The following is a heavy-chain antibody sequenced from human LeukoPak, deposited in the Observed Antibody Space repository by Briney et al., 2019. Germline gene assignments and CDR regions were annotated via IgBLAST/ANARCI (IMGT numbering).Heavy chain of an antibody. D-gene: IGHD3-22*01. CDR3: ARAVDYYDSYYFDY. J-gene: IGHJ4*02. CDR1: GFTFSSYE. Sequence: GGSLRLSCAASGFTFSSYEMNWVRQAPGKGLEWVSYISSSGSTIYYADSVKGRFTISRDNAKNSPYLQMNSLRAEDTAVYYCARAVDYYDSYYFDYWGQGTLVTVSS. CDR2: ISSSGSTI. V-gene: IGHV3-48*03.